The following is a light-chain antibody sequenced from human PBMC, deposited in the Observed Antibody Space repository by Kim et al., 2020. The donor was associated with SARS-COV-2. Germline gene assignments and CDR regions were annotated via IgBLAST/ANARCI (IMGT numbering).Light chain of an antibody. Sequence: SYELTQPPSVSVSPGQTASITCSGDKLGDKYACWYQQKPGQSPVLVIYQDSKRPSGIPERFSGSNSGNTATLTISGTQAMDEADYYCQAWDSSVVFGGGTKLTFL. CDR3: QAWDSSVV. J-gene: IGLJ2*01. CDR2: QDS. CDR1: KLGDKY. V-gene: IGLV3-1*01.